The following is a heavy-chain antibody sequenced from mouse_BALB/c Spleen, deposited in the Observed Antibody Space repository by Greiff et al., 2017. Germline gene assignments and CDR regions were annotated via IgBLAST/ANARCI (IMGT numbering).Heavy chain of an antibody. J-gene: IGHJ3*01. V-gene: IGHV5-17*02. CDR2: ISSGSSTI. CDR3: ARAPFITTATTGLAY. CDR1: GFTFSSFG. D-gene: IGHD1-2*01. Sequence: EVKLVESGGGLVQPGGSRKLSCAASGFTFSSFGMHWVRQAPEKGLEWVAYISSGSSTIYYADTVKGRFTISRDNPKNTLFLQMTSLRSEDTAMYYCARAPFITTATTGLAYWGQGTLVTVSA.